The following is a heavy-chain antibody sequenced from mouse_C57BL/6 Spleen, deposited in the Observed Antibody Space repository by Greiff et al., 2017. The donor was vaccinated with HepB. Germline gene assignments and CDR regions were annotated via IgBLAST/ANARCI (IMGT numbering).Heavy chain of an antibody. J-gene: IGHJ2*01. V-gene: IGHV1-15*01. CDR2: IDPETGGT. Sequence: QVQLQQSGAELVRPGASVTLSCKASGYTFTDYEMHWVKQTPVHGLEWIGAIDPETGGTAYNQKFKGKAILTADKSSSTAYMELRSLTSEDSAVYYCTRVPNWAYYFDDWGQGTTLTVSS. CDR1: GYTFTDYE. D-gene: IGHD4-1*01. CDR3: TRVPNWAYYFDD.